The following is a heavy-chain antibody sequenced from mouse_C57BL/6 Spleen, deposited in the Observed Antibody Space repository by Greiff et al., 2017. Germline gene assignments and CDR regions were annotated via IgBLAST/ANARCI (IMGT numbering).Heavy chain of an antibody. CDR1: GYTFTSYW. CDR2: IYPSDSET. CDR3: ARGAMDY. Sequence: QVQLQQPGAELVRPGSSVKLSCKASGYTFTSYWMQWVKQRPIQGLEWIGNIYPSDSETHYNQKFKDKATLTVDKSSSTAYMQLSSLTSEDSAVYYCARGAMDYWGQGTSVNVSS. V-gene: IGHV1-52*01. J-gene: IGHJ4*01.